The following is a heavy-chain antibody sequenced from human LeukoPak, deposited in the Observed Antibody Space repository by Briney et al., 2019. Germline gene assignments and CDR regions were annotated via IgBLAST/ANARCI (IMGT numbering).Heavy chain of an antibody. CDR1: GGSISSSSYH. V-gene: IGHV4-39*01. CDR2: IYYSGST. D-gene: IGHD2-15*01. J-gene: IGHJ4*02. CDR3: ARFAVGSYCSGRSCYDYSYGYRGDY. Sequence: SETPSLTCTVSGGSISSSSYHWGWIRQPPGKGLEWIGSIYYSGSTYYNPSLKSRVTISVDTSKNQFSLKLSSVTAADTAVYYCARFAVGSYCSGRSCYDYSYGYRGDYWGQGTLVTVSS.